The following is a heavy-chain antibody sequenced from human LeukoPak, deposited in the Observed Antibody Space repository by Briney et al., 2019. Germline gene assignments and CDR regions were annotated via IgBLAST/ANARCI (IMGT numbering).Heavy chain of an antibody. CDR1: GGTFSSYA. V-gene: IGHV1-69*05. D-gene: IGHD3-10*01. CDR3: VLGGSGPFDY. Sequence: SVKVSCKASGGTFSSYAISWVRQAPGQGLEWMGRIIPIFGTANYAQKFQGRVTITTDESTSTAYMELSSLRSEDTAVYYCVLGGSGPFDYWGQGTLSPSPQ. CDR2: IIPIFGTA. J-gene: IGHJ4*02.